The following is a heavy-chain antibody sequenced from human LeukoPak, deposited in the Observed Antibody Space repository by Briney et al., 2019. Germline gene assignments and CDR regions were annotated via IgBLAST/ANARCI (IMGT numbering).Heavy chain of an antibody. D-gene: IGHD2-8*02. V-gene: IGHV4-59*01. Sequence: SETLSLTCTVSGGSISSYYWSWIRQPPGKGLEWIGYINYSGATNYNPSLKSRVTISRDTSKNQLSLNLSSVTAADTAVYYCAGYREYWDWHFDLWGRGAPVTVSP. CDR3: AGYREYWDWHFDL. CDR2: INYSGAT. CDR1: GGSISSYY. J-gene: IGHJ2*01.